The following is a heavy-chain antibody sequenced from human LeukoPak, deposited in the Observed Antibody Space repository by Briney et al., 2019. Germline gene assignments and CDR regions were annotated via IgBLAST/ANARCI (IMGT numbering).Heavy chain of an antibody. CDR1: GFTFDDYA. CDR3: AKDIVVVPAARGEYYYGMDV. V-gene: IGHV3-43*02. CDR2: ISGDGGST. Sequence: GGSLRLSRAASGFTFDDYAMHWVRQAPGKGLEWVSLISGDGGSTYYADSVKGRFTISRDNSKNSLYLQMNSLRTEDTALYYCAKDIVVVPAARGEYYYGMDVWGQGTTVTVSS. J-gene: IGHJ6*02. D-gene: IGHD2-2*01.